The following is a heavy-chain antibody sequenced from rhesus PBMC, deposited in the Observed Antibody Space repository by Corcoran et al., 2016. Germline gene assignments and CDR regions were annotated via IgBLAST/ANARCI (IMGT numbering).Heavy chain of an antibody. CDR1: GGSISSNN. V-gene: IGHV4-160*01. CDR3: ARGGYGYPFDF. D-gene: IGHD5-36*01. J-gene: IGHJ4*01. Sequence: QVQLQESGPAVVKPSETLSLTCAVSGGSISSNNWSWIRQPPGKELEWIGRIFGSGGSTDYNPSLKCRVTISTDTSKNQFSLKLSSMTAADTAVYYCARGGYGYPFDFWGQGVLVTVSS. CDR2: IFGSGGST.